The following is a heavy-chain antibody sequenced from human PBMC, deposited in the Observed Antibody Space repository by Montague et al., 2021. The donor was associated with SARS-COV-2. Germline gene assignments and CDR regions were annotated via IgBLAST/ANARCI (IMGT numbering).Heavy chain of an antibody. D-gene: IGHD1-7*01. Sequence: SETLSLTCAVYGGSFSGYYCSWIRQPPGKGLEWIGEINHSGSTNYNPSLKSRVTISVDTSKNQFSLKLSSVTAADTAVYYCARGRTGTTFYYYYYYGMDVWGQGTTVTVSS. J-gene: IGHJ6*02. V-gene: IGHV4-34*01. CDR2: INHSGST. CDR1: GGSFSGYY. CDR3: ARGRTGTTFYYYYYYGMDV.